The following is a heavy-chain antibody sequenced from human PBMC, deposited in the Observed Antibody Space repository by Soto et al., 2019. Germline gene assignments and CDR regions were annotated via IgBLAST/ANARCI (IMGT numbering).Heavy chain of an antibody. V-gene: IGHV3-30*18. CDR2: ISYDGSNK. J-gene: IGHJ4*02. D-gene: IGHD5-18*01. CDR3: AKSLQLYERDDY. Sequence: QVQLVESGGGVVQPGRSLRLSCAASGFTFSSYGMHWVRQAPGKGLEWVAVISYDGSNKYYADSVKGRFTISRDNSKNTLYLQMNSLRADDTAVYYCAKSLQLYERDDYWGQGTLVTVSS. CDR1: GFTFSSYG.